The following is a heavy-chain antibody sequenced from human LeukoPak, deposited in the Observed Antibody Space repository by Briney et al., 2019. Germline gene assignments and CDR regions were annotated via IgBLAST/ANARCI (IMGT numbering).Heavy chain of an antibody. CDR2: ISWNSGSI. V-gene: IGHV3-9*01. CDR3: AKDMTGTTSGALDY. J-gene: IGHJ4*02. Sequence: PGRSLRLSCAASGFTFDDYATHWVRQAPGKGLEWVSGISWNSGSIGYADSVKGRFTISRDNAKNSLYLQMNSLRAEDTALYYCAKDMTGTTSGALDYWGQGTLVTVSS. CDR1: GFTFDDYA. D-gene: IGHD1-1*01.